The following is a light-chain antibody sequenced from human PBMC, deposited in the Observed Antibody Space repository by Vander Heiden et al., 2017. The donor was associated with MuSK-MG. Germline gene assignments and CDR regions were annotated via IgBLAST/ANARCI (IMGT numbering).Light chain of an antibody. CDR2: DAS. CDR1: QSISSW. CDR3: QQDYSFAWT. V-gene: IGKV1-5*01. J-gene: IGKJ1*01. Sequence: DIQMTQSPSTLSASVGDRVTITCRASQSISSWLAWYQQKPGKAPKLLIYDASSLESGVPSRFSGSGSGTEFTLTIISLQPDDFATYYCQQDYSFAWTFGQGTKVEIK.